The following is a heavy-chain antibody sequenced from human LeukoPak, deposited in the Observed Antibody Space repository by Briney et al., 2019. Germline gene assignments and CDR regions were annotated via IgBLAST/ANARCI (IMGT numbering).Heavy chain of an antibody. Sequence: SETLSLTCTVSGGSISSYYWSWIRQPPGKGLEWIGYIYYSGSTNYNPSLKSRVTISVDTSKNQFSLKLSSVTAADTAVYYCARAGRAGGDKFPGYWGQGTLVTVSS. CDR3: ARAGRAGGDKFPGY. CDR2: IYYSGST. J-gene: IGHJ4*02. V-gene: IGHV4-59*01. D-gene: IGHD3-10*01. CDR1: GGSISSYY.